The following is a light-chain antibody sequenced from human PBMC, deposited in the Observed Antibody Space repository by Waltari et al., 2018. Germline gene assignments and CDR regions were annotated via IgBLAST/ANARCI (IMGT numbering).Light chain of an antibody. CDR1: SLRTYY. J-gene: IGLJ2*01. CDR2: GQN. V-gene: IGLV3-19*01. Sequence: SSELTQDPAVSVALGQTVRITCQGASLRTYYVSWFHQKPGQAPALVIYGQNNRPSGIPDRFSASSSGSTASLTIIGAQAEDEADYYCHSRDSSGNVLIGGGTKLTVV. CDR3: HSRDSSGNVL.